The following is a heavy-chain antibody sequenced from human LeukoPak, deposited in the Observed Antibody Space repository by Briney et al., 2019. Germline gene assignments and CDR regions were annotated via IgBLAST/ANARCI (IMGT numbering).Heavy chain of an antibody. CDR1: GGSISSYY. CDR3: ARRGVRRDGYNTYYFDY. Sequence: SETLSLTCTVSGGSISSYYWSWIRQPPGKGLEWIGYIYYSGSTNYNPSLKSRVTISVDTSKNQFSLKLSSVTAADTAVYYCARRGVRRDGYNTYYFDYWGQGTLVTVSS. CDR2: IYYSGST. V-gene: IGHV4-59*01. D-gene: IGHD5-24*01. J-gene: IGHJ4*02.